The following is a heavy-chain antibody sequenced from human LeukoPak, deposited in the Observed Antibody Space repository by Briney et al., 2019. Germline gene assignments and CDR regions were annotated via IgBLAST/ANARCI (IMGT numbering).Heavy chain of an antibody. J-gene: IGHJ5*02. Sequence: PSETLSLTCTVSGASISSDYWTWIRQPPGRGLEWIGNTYYSGSANYNPSLMSRVTISLDMSKNQFSLKLSSVTAADTAIYYCARGEWWLDPWGQGTLVAVSS. CDR1: GASISSDY. CDR2: TYYSGSA. CDR3: ARGEWWLDP. D-gene: IGHD2-8*01. V-gene: IGHV4-59*01.